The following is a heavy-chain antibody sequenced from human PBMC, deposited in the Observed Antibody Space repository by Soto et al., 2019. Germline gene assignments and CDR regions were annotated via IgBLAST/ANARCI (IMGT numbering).Heavy chain of an antibody. CDR2: IYNSATT. V-gene: IGHV4-31*03. CDR1: GGSISTGGYY. Sequence: QVQLQESGPGLVKPSQTLSLTCTVSGGSISTGGYYWSWIRQHPGKGLEWIGSIYNSATTYYNPPLKSRGTISVGNSRNQFSLTLSSVPVADTAGYYCARDPAPCGHGALVAVSS. J-gene: IGHJ5*02. CDR3: ARDPAP.